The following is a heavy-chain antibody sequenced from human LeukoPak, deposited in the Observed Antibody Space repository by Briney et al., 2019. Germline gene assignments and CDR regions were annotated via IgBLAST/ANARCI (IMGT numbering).Heavy chain of an antibody. CDR2: IYYSGSA. D-gene: IGHD3-10*01. J-gene: IGHJ6*03. V-gene: IGHV4-59*01. CDR3: ARDNTEGFTMVRGVIRYYYYMDV. CDR1: GGSISSYY. Sequence: SETLSLTCTVSGGSISSYYWSWIRQPPGKGLEWIGCIYYSGSANYNPSLKSRVTISVDTSKNQFSLKLSSVTAADTAVYYCARDNTEGFTMVRGVIRYYYYMDVWGKGTTVTISS.